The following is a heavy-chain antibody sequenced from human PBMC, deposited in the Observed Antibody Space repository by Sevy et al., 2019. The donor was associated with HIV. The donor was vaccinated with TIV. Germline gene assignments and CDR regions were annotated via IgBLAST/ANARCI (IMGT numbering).Heavy chain of an antibody. V-gene: IGHV3-21*01. CDR3: ARGPPTYYYDSSGYYYAYYFDY. J-gene: IGHJ4*02. CDR2: ISSSSYI. CDR1: GFTFSSYS. Sequence: LGGSLRLSCAASGFTFSSYSMNWVRQAPGKGLEWVSSISSSSYIYYADSVKGRFTISRDNAKNSLYLQMNSLRAEDTAVYYCARGPPTYYYDSSGYYYAYYFDYWGQGTLVTVSS. D-gene: IGHD3-22*01.